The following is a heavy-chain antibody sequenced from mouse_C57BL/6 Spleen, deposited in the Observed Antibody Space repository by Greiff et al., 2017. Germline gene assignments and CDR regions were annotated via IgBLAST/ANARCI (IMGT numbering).Heavy chain of an antibody. V-gene: IGHV10-1*01. CDR1: GFSFNTYA. CDR3: VRHEDSSGYSWFAY. D-gene: IGHD3-2*02. J-gene: IGHJ3*01. CDR2: IRSKSNNYAT. Sequence: EVNVVESGGGLVQPKGSLKLSCAASGFSFNTYAMNWVRQAPGKGLEWVARIRSKSNNYATYYADSVKDRFTISRDDSESMLYLQMNNLKTEDTAMYYCVRHEDSSGYSWFAYWGQGTLVTVSA.